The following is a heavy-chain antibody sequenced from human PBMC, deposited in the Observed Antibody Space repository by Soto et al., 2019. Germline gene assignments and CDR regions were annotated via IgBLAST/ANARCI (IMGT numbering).Heavy chain of an antibody. Sequence: PGGSLRLSCAASRFTFSGSAMHWVRQASGKGLEWVGRIRSKANSYATAYAASVKGRFTISRDDSKNTAYLQMNSLKTEDTAVYYCTVIVGATGPLFDYWGQGTLVTVSS. CDR2: IRSKANSYAT. CDR1: RFTFSGSA. D-gene: IGHD1-26*01. CDR3: TVIVGATGPLFDY. J-gene: IGHJ4*02. V-gene: IGHV3-73*01.